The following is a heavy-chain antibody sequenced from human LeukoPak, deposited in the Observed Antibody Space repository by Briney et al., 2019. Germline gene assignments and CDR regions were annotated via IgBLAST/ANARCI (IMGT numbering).Heavy chain of an antibody. Sequence: SETLSLTCTVSGGSISSSSYYWGWIRQPPGKGLEWIGSIYYSGSTYYNPSLKSRVTISVDTSKNQFSLKLSSVTAADTAVYYCAREGRYDSSGYQLAFDIWGQGTMVTVSS. V-gene: IGHV4-39*07. J-gene: IGHJ3*02. CDR2: IYYSGST. D-gene: IGHD3-22*01. CDR3: AREGRYDSSGYQLAFDI. CDR1: GGSISSSSYY.